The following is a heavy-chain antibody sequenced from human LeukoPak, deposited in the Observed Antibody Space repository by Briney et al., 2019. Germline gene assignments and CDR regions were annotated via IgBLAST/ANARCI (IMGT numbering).Heavy chain of an antibody. J-gene: IGHJ4*02. CDR1: GFTFSSYW. Sequence: GGSLRLSCAASGFTFSSYWMSWVRQAPGKGREWVANIKQDGSEKYYVDSVKGRFTISRDNAKNSLYLQMNSLRAEDTAVYYCARDKGYYDSSGYYLDWGQGTLVTVSS. V-gene: IGHV3-7*01. CDR2: IKQDGSEK. CDR3: ARDKGYYDSSGYYLD. D-gene: IGHD3-22*01.